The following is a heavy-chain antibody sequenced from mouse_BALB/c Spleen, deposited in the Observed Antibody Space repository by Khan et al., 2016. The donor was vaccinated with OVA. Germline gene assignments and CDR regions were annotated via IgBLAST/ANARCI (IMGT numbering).Heavy chain of an antibody. CDR3: TRSGYGSFAY. Sequence: QVQLKESGAELVKPGPSVKLSCKASGYTFNSYYMYWVKQRPGQGLEWIGEINPNNGDANFNEKFKNKATLTVDKSSNTAFMQLSSLTSEDSAVYYCTRSGYGSFAYWGQGTMVTVSA. CDR2: INPNNGDA. D-gene: IGHD2-2*01. V-gene: IGHV1S81*02. J-gene: IGHJ3*01. CDR1: GYTFNSYY.